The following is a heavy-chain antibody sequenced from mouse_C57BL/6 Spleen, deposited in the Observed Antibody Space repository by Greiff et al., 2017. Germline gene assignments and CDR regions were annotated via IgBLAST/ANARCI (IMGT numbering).Heavy chain of an antibody. V-gene: IGHV1-55*01. D-gene: IGHD3-2*02. J-gene: IGHJ3*01. CDR3: AKGDSSGYWFAY. CDR2: IYPGSGST. Sequence: QVQLQQSGAELVKPGASVKMSCKASGYTFTSYWITWVKQRPGQGLEWIGDIYPGSGSTNYNEKFKSKATLTVDTSSSTAYMQLSSLTSEDSAVYYCAKGDSSGYWFAYWGQGNLVTVSA. CDR1: GYTFTSYW.